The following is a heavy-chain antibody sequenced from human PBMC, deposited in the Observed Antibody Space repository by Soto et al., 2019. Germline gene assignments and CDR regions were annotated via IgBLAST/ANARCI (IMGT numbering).Heavy chain of an antibody. V-gene: IGHV4-31*03. CDR1: GASITSGGYY. Sequence: PSETLSLTCTFSGASITSGGYYWTWIRQHPGKGLEWIGYIYYSGTTYYNPSLKSRFTISVDTSKNQFSLKLSSVTAADTAVYYCARVFGFGGMDVWGQGTTVTVSS. CDR2: IYYSGTT. J-gene: IGHJ6*02. CDR3: ARVFGFGGMDV. D-gene: IGHD3-10*01.